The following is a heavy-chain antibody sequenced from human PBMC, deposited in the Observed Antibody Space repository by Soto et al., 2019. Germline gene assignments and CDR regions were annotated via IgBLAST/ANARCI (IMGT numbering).Heavy chain of an antibody. Sequence: SEPLSLTGAVSGGYISSSNWWSWVRQPPGKGLEWIGEIYHSGSTNYNPSLKSRVTISVDKSKNQFSLKLSSVSAANTAVYYCACVCIAAGLYLYGMDVWGQGTTETVSS. CDR2: IYHSGST. CDR3: ACVCIAAGLYLYGMDV. D-gene: IGHD6-13*01. CDR1: GGYISSSNW. J-gene: IGHJ6*02. V-gene: IGHV4-4*02.